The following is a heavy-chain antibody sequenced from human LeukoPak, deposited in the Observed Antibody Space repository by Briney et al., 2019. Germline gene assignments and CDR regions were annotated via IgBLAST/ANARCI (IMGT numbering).Heavy chain of an antibody. CDR3: ARTYGYCTNGVCFTHFDS. J-gene: IGHJ4*02. CDR1: GFTFSSYW. Sequence: PGGSLRLSCAASGFTFSSYWMTWVRQAPGKGLEWVANIKQDGSEKYYVNSVKGRLTISRDNAKNSLYLQMNSLRAEDTAVYYCARTYGYCTNGVCFTHFDSWGQGTLVTVSS. V-gene: IGHV3-7*03. D-gene: IGHD2-8*01. CDR2: IKQDGSEK.